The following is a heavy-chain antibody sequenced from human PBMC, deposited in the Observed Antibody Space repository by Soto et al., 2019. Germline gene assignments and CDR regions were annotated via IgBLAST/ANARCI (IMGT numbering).Heavy chain of an antibody. Sequence: QVQLVQSGGEVKKPGASVKVSCKTSGYSFTTYGISWVRQAPGQGLEWMGWISAYNGNTNYAQQLQGRVTMTTDTPTSTAYMELRSLRSDDTAVYYCAREGPAPYYFYGMDVWGQGSTVTFSS. V-gene: IGHV1-18*01. J-gene: IGHJ6*02. CDR1: GYSFTTYG. CDR2: ISAYNGNT. CDR3: AREGPAPYYFYGMDV.